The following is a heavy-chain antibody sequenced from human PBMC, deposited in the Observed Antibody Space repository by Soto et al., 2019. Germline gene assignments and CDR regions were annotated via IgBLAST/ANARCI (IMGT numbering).Heavy chain of an antibody. Sequence: ASVKVSCKACGYTFTSYYINWVRQAPGQGLEWMGVINPHGGSTAYAQKFKGRVTLTRDTSASTVYMEVSSLTSEDTAMYYCARSSGGNFGIIIEGTNWFAPWGQGTLVTVSS. CDR3: ARSSGGNFGIIIEGTNWFAP. V-gene: IGHV1-46*01. CDR1: GYTFTSYY. CDR2: INPHGGST. J-gene: IGHJ5*02. D-gene: IGHD1-26*01.